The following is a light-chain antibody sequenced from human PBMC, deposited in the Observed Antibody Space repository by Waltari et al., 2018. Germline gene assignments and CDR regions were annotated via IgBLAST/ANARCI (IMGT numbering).Light chain of an antibody. CDR3: AAWDDSLNGWV. J-gene: IGLJ3*02. V-gene: IGLV1-44*01. CDR1: SSNLGSNT. Sequence: QSVLTQPPSTSGPPGQRVTIPCSGSSSNLGSNTVNWYQQLPGTAPKLLIYSNDHRPSGVPDRFSGSKSGTSASLAISGLQSEDDADYYCAAWDDSLNGWVFGGGTKLTVL. CDR2: SND.